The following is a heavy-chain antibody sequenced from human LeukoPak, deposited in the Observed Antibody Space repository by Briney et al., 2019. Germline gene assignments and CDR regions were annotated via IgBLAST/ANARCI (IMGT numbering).Heavy chain of an antibody. CDR3: ARFCSGGSCYGP. CDR2: INPNSGGT. V-gene: IGHV1-2*02. Sequence: GASVKVSCKASGYTFTGYYIHWVRQAPGQGLEWMGWINPNSGGTNYAQKFQGRVTMTRDTSISTAYMELSRLRSDDTAVYYCARFCSGGSCYGPWGQGTLVTVSS. J-gene: IGHJ5*02. CDR1: GYTFTGYY. D-gene: IGHD2-15*01.